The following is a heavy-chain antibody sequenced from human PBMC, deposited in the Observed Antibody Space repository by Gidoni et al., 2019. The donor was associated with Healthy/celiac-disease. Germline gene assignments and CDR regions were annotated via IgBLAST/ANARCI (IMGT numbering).Heavy chain of an antibody. Sequence: EVQLVESGGGLVQPGGSLRLSCAASGLTFSSYSMNWVRQAPGKGLEWVSYISSSSSTIYNADSVKGRFTISRDNAKNSLYLQMNSLKAEDTAVYYCARDRDWDWNDVGNAFDIWGQGTMVTVSS. J-gene: IGHJ3*02. CDR1: GLTFSSYS. CDR3: ARDRDWDWNDVGNAFDI. V-gene: IGHV3-48*01. CDR2: ISSSSSTI. D-gene: IGHD1-1*01.